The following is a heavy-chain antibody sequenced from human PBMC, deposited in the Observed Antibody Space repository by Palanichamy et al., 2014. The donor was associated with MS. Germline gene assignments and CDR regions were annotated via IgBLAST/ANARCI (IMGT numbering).Heavy chain of an antibody. CDR1: GDSISSSDDY. CDR3: ARRVSSNWYFDY. Sequence: QLQLQESGPGLVKPSETLSLTCTVSGDSISSSDDYWGWIRQPPGEGQEWIGSIYYSGSTFDNPSLKSRVTISVDSSKNQFSLRLNSVTAADTAVYYCARRVSSNWYFDYWGQGTLVTVSS. CDR2: IYYSGST. D-gene: IGHD4-11*01. V-gene: IGHV4-39*01. J-gene: IGHJ4*02.